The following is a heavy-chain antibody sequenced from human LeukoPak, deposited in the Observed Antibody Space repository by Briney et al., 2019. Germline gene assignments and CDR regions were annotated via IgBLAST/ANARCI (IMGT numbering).Heavy chain of an antibody. D-gene: IGHD2-2*01. Sequence: ASVKVSCKASGGTFSSYAISWVRQAPGQGLEWMGGIIPIFGTANYAQKFQGRVTITTDESTSTAYMELSSLRSEDTAVYYCARGRAMLGYCSSTSCSYDAFDIWGQGTMVTVSS. CDR1: GGTFSSYA. V-gene: IGHV1-69*05. J-gene: IGHJ3*02. CDR2: IIPIFGTA. CDR3: ARGRAMLGYCSSTSCSYDAFDI.